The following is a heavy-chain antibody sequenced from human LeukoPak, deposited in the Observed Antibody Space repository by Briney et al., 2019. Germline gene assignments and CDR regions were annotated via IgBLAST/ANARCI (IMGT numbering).Heavy chain of an antibody. CDR1: EFTFSDYT. CDR2: VSSSGTSR. Sequence: GGSLRLSCKASEFTFSDYTVVWVRQAPGKGLEWVSSVSSSGTSRYYGDSMKGRVTVSRDNAENSLSLQMNSLRVDDTAVYYCARVFDGFDYWGQGTLVTVSS. CDR3: ARVFDGFDY. J-gene: IGHJ4*02. D-gene: IGHD3-9*01. V-gene: IGHV3-21*01.